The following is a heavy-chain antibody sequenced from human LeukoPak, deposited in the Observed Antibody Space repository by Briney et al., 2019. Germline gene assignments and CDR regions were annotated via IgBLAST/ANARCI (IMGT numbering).Heavy chain of an antibody. D-gene: IGHD1-26*01. J-gene: IGHJ4*02. CDR1: GYTFTSYD. V-gene: IGHV1-8*01. Sequence: ASVKVSCKASGYTFTSYDINWVRQATGQGPEWMGWMNPNSGVAGYAQKFQGRVSMTRDTSISTAYMELSSLRSEDTAVYFCARGPIYPKSGDYPNYYFDYWGQGTLVTVSS. CDR2: MNPNSGVA. CDR3: ARGPIYPKSGDYPNYYFDY.